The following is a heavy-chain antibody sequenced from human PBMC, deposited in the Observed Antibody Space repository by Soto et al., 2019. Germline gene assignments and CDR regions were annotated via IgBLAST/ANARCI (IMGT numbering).Heavy chain of an antibody. J-gene: IGHJ4*02. CDR3: ARGVRRKYSSSLYYFDY. CDR1: GYSFTSYW. V-gene: IGHV5-51*01. CDR2: IYPGDSDT. Sequence: PGESLKISCKGSGYSFTSYWIGWVRQMPGKGLEWMGIIYPGDSDTRYSPSFQGQVTISADKSISTAYLQWSSLKASDTAMYYCARGVRRKYSSSLYYFDYWGQGTLVIVSS. D-gene: IGHD6-6*01.